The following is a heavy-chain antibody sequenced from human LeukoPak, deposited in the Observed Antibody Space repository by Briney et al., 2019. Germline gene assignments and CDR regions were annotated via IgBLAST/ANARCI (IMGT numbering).Heavy chain of an antibody. D-gene: IGHD5-18*01. CDR1: GFTFSSYW. Sequence: GGSLRLSCAASGFTFSSYWMSWVRQAPGKGLEWVANIKQDGSEKYYVDSVKGRFTISRDNAKNSLYLQMNSLRAEGTAVYYCARDPNSYGADYYYGMDVWGQGTTVTVSS. CDR2: IKQDGSEK. CDR3: ARDPNSYGADYYYGMDV. V-gene: IGHV3-7*01. J-gene: IGHJ6*02.